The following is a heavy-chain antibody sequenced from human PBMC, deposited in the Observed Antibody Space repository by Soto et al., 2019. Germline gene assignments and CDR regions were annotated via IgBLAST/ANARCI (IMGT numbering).Heavy chain of an antibody. J-gene: IGHJ5*02. CDR1: GYSISSGYY. D-gene: IGHD6-6*01. Sequence: KSSETLSLTCAVSGYSISSGYYWGWIRQPPGKGLEWIGSIYHSGSTYYNPSLKSRVTISVDTSKNQFSLKLSSVTAADTAVYYCARVVSSPWSWFDPWGQGTLVTVSS. V-gene: IGHV4-38-2*01. CDR3: ARVVSSPWSWFDP. CDR2: IYHSGST.